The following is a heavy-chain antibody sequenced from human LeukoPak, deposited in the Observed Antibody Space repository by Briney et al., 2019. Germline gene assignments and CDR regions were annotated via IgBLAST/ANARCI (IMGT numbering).Heavy chain of an antibody. V-gene: IGHV3-7*01. D-gene: IGHD2-2*01. CDR2: INQDGSEK. CDR1: GFTFSNSW. J-gene: IGHJ6*03. CDR3: ARNPGVTAGRGYYYYMDV. Sequence: PGGSLRLSCAASGFTFSNSWMTWVRQAPGKGLQWVANINQDGSEKYFVGSVKGRFTISRDNAKNSLYLHMNSLRAEDTAVYYCARNPGVTAGRGYYYYMDVWGKGTTVTVSS.